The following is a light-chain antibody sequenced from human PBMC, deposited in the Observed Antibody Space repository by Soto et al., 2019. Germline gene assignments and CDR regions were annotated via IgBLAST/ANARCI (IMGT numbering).Light chain of an antibody. CDR1: QNISNW. J-gene: IGKJ1*01. CDR3: QQYNSQWT. Sequence: DIQMTQSPSTLSAAVGDRVTITCRASQNISNWLAWYQQKPGKAPNLLIYKASSLQNGVPSRFSGSRSGTDVTLTISSLQPEDGATYYCQQYNSQWTFGRGTKVE. V-gene: IGKV1-5*03. CDR2: KAS.